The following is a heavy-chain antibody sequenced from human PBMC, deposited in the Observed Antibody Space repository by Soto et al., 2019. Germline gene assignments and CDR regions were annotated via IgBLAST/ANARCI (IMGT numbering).Heavy chain of an antibody. J-gene: IGHJ5*02. Sequence: SETLSLTCAVYGGSFSGYYWSWIRQPPGKGLEWIGEINHSGSTNYNPSLKSRVTISVDRSKNQFSLKVRSVTAADTAVSYCARETYGDYVGYFDPWGQGTQVTGSS. CDR1: GGSFSGYY. D-gene: IGHD4-17*01. V-gene: IGHV4-34*01. CDR3: ARETYGDYVGYFDP. CDR2: INHSGST.